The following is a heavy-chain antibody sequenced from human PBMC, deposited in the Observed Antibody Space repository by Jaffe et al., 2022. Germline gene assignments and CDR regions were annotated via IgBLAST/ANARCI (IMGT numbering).Heavy chain of an antibody. D-gene: IGHD3-9*01. V-gene: IGHV3-30*02. CDR1: GFTFSSYG. J-gene: IGHJ6*03. CDR2: IRYDGSNK. CDR3: AKLSGPDLYFDWLSLDYYYMDV. Sequence: QVQLVESGGGVVQPGGSLRLSCAASGFTFSSYGMHWVRQAPGKGLEWVAFIRYDGSNKYYADSVKGRFTISRDNSKNTLYLQMNSLRAEDTAVYYCAKLSGPDLYFDWLSLDYYYMDVWGKGTTVTVSS.